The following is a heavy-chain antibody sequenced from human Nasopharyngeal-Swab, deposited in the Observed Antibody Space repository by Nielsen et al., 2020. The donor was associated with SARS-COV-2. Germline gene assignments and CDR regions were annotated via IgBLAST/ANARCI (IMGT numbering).Heavy chain of an antibody. V-gene: IGHV3-23*01. CDR2: ISGSGDAT. CDR3: ARANTYYFQSGGSSHFDY. Sequence: GESLKISCAASGFTFSNYVMTWVRRAPGKGLEWVSAISGSGDATYYADSVKGRFTISRDNSKNTLYLQMNSLRAGDTAVYYCARANTYYFQSGGSSHFDYWGQGTLVTVSS. D-gene: IGHD3-22*01. CDR1: GFTFSNYV. J-gene: IGHJ4*02.